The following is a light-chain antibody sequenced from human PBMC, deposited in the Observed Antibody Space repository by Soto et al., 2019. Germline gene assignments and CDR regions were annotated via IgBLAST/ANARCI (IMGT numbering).Light chain of an antibody. CDR2: WAS. CDR1: QSVLYSSNNKNY. CDR3: QQYYSTPPYT. V-gene: IGKV4-1*01. J-gene: IGKJ2*01. Sequence: DIVMTQSPDSLAVSLGERATINCKYSQSVLYSSNNKNYLAWYQQKPGQPPKLLIYWASTRESGVPDRFSGSGSGTDVTLTISSLQAEDVAVYYCQQYYSTPPYTFGQLTKLEMK.